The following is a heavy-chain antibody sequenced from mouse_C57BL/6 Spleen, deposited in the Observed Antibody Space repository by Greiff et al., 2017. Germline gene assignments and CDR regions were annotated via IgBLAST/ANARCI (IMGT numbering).Heavy chain of an antibody. J-gene: IGHJ2*01. CDR2: IYPGSGST. V-gene: IGHV1-55*01. CDR1: GYTFTSYW. CDR3: ARSYYGSSYAYFDY. D-gene: IGHD1-1*01. Sequence: QVQLQQPGAELVKPGASVKMSCKASGYTFTSYWITWVKQRPGQGLEWIGDIYPGSGSTNYNEKFKSKATLTGDTSSNTAYMQLSSLTSEDSAVYYCARSYYGSSYAYFDYWGQGTTLTVSS.